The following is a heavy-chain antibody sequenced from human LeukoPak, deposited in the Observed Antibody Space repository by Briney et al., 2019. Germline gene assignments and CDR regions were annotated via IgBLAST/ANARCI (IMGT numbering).Heavy chain of an antibody. V-gene: IGHV1-69*04. CDR2: IIPILGIA. CDR1: GGTFSSYA. D-gene: IGHD3-10*01. Sequence: SVKVSCKASGGTFSSYAISWVRQAPGQGLEWMGRIIPILGIANYAQKFQGRVTITADKSTSTAYMELSSLRSEDTAVYYCATNTDGSGSYKASWFDPWGQGTLVTVSS. J-gene: IGHJ5*02. CDR3: ATNTDGSGSYKASWFDP.